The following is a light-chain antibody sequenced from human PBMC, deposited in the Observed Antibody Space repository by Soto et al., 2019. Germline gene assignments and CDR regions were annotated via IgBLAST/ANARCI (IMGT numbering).Light chain of an antibody. V-gene: IGLV2-11*01. Sequence: QSALTQPRSMSGSPGQSVTISCTGTSSDVGNYNYVSWYQQHPGKAPKFMMYDVNKRPSGVPDRFSGSKSGNTASLTISGLQAEDEADYYCCSYAGSDTYVLFGGGTKLTV. CDR3: CSYAGSDTYVL. J-gene: IGLJ2*01. CDR2: DVN. CDR1: SSDVGNYNY.